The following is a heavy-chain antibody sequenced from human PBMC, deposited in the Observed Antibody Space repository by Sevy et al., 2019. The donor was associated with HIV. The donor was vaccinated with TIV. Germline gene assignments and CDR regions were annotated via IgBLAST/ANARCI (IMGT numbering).Heavy chain of an antibody. CDR2: ISGPYNSV. Sequence: GGSLRLSCAASGFTFSVYAMNWVRQAPGKGLEWVSSISGPYNSVNYGGSVQGRFTISRDNAKNSLFLQMNSLKAEDTAVYYCARATGTETLDAFDVWGQGTLVIVSS. D-gene: IGHD1-1*01. J-gene: IGHJ3*01. CDR3: ARATGTETLDAFDV. CDR1: GFTFSVYA. V-gene: IGHV3-21*01.